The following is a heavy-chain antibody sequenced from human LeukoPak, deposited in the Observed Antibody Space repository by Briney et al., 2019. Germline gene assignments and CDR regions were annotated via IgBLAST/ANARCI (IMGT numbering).Heavy chain of an antibody. CDR2: IKQDGSEK. J-gene: IGHJ4*02. CDR3: ARVDPPWWELLKGAGVDY. D-gene: IGHD1-26*01. CDR1: GFTFSSYA. V-gene: IGHV3-7*01. Sequence: GGSLRLSCAASGFTFSSYAMSWVRQAPGKGLEWVANIKQDGSEKYYVDSVKGRFTISRDNAKNSLYLQMNSLRAEDTAVYYCARVDPPWWELLKGAGVDYWGQGTLVTVSS.